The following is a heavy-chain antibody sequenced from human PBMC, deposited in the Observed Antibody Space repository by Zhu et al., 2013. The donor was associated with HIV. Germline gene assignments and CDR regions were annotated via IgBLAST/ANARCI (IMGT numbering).Heavy chain of an antibody. D-gene: IGHD4-4*01. CDR2: ISAYNGNT. Sequence: QVQLVQSGAEVKKPGASVKVSCKASGYTFTSYGISWVRQAPGQGLEWMGWISAYNGNTNYAQKLQGRVTMTTDTSTSTAYMELRSLRSDDTAVYYCARDDYSNYPYYYYGMDVWGQGTTVTVSS. J-gene: IGHJ6*02. V-gene: IGHV1-18*01. CDR1: GYTFTSYG. CDR3: ARDDYSNYPYYYYGMDV.